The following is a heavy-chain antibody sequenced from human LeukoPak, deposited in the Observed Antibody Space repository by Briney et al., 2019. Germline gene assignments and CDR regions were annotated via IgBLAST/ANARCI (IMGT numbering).Heavy chain of an antibody. CDR1: GFTFSSYA. J-gene: IGHJ4*02. V-gene: IGHV3-23*01. CDR3: AKGHTITLAVAAD. D-gene: IGHD6-19*01. Sequence: GGSLRLSCAASGFTFSSYAMSWVRQAPGKGLEWVSAISGSGGSTYYADSVKGRFTIARDNSKNTLYLQMNSLRAEDTAVYYCAKGHTITLAVAADWGQGTLVTVSS. CDR2: ISGSGGST.